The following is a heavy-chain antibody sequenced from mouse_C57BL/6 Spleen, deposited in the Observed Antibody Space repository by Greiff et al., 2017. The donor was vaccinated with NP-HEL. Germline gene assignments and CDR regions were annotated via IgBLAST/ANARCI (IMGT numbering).Heavy chain of an antibody. CDR2: IYPGDGDT. D-gene: IGHD1-1*01. J-gene: IGHJ1*03. Sequence: VQLQQSGPELEKPGASVKISCKASGYAFSSSWMNWVKQRPGKGLEWIGRIYPGDGDTNYNGKFKGKATLTADKSSSTAYMQLSSLTSEDSAVYFCARAHYGSSYWYFDVWGTGTTVTVSS. V-gene: IGHV1-82*01. CDR1: GYAFSSSW. CDR3: ARAHYGSSYWYFDV.